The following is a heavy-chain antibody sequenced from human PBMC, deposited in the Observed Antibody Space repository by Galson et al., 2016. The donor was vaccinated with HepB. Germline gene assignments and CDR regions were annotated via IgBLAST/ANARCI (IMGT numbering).Heavy chain of an antibody. V-gene: IGHV1-69*13. J-gene: IGHJ6*02. Sequence: SVKVSCKASGGTFSSYAISSVRQAPGQGLESMGEVIPLFGAANYAQKFQGRVTITADLSTPTAYMELSSLRFEDTAVYYCASRNRYYYDGMDVWGQGTTVTVYS. D-gene: IGHD1-14*01. CDR2: VIPLFGAA. CDR3: ASRNRYYYDGMDV. CDR1: GGTFSSYA.